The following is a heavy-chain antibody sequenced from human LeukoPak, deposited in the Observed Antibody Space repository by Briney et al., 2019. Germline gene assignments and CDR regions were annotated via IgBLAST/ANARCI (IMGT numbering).Heavy chain of an antibody. D-gene: IGHD1-1*01. CDR1: GFTFSSYW. CDR3: ATEGAQTGTTHRTIDY. V-gene: IGHV3-7*03. CDR2: IKQDGSEK. J-gene: IGHJ4*02. Sequence: VQPGGSLRLSCAASGFTFSSYWMSWVRQAPGKGLEWVANIKQDGSEKYYVDSVKGRFTISRDNAKNSLYLQMNSLRAEDTAVYYCATEGAQTGTTHRTIDYWGQGTLVTASS.